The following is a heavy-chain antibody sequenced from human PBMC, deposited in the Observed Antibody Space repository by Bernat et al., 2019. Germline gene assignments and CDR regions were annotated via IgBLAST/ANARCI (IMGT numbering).Heavy chain of an antibody. CDR3: AQNYYNSGKY. Sequence: EVQLVESGGGLVPPGGSLRLSCVVSGFTFSNTWMNWVRQAPGKGLEWVAYINLDGSEKNYVDSVRGRFTISRDNAKNTLYLQMNSLRAEDTAVYYCAQNYYNSGKYWGQGTLVTVSS. V-gene: IGHV3-7*01. CDR2: INLDGSEK. CDR1: GFTFSNTW. J-gene: IGHJ4*02. D-gene: IGHD3-10*01.